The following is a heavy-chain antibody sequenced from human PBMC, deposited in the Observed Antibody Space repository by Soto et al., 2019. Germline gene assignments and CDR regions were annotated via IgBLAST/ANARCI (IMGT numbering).Heavy chain of an antibody. Sequence: HPGGSLRLSCAASGFIVRDNFMIWVRQAPGRGLEWVSALYRGGSTYYADAVRGRFIVSRDNSKNSLFLQMNSLRAEDTAMYYCARARVEVPAHPRLDAFDLWGQGTMVTVSS. CDR1: GFIVRDNF. D-gene: IGHD2-2*01. J-gene: IGHJ3*01. CDR2: LYRGGST. CDR3: ARARVEVPAHPRLDAFDL. V-gene: IGHV3-53*01.